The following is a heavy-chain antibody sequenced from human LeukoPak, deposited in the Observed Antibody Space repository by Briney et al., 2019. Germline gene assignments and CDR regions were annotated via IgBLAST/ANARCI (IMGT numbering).Heavy chain of an antibody. J-gene: IGHJ4*02. CDR3: ARTKYYYDSSGYYPPLDFDY. V-gene: IGHV1-18*04. CDR1: GYTFTGYY. D-gene: IGHD3-22*01. Sequence: ASVKVSCKASGYTFTGYYMHWVRQAPGQGLEWMGWISAYNGNTNYAQKLQGRVTMTTDTSTSTAYMELRSLRSDDTAVYYCARTKYYYDSSGYYPPLDFDYWGQGTLVTVSS. CDR2: ISAYNGNT.